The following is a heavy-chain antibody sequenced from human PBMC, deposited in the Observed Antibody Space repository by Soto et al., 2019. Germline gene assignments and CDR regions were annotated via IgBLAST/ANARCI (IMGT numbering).Heavy chain of an antibody. J-gene: IGHJ4*02. CDR2: IYYSGST. CDR1: GGSISSGGYY. CDR3: ARESLDGYSYGWTKFDY. V-gene: IGHV4-31*03. D-gene: IGHD5-18*01. Sequence: PSETLSLTCTVSGGSISSGGYYWSWIRQHPGKGLEWIGYIYYSGSTYYNPSLKSRVTISVDTSKNQFSLKLSSVTAADTAVYYCARESLDGYSYGWTKFDYWGQGTLVTVSS.